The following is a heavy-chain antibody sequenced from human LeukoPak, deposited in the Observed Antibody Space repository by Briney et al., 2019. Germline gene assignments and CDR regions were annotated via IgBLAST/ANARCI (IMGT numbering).Heavy chain of an antibody. CDR1: GFTFSSYA. CDR2: ISYDGSNK. V-gene: IGHV3-30*04. J-gene: IGHJ4*02. CDR3: AREHSSSWRYFDY. Sequence: GRSLRLFCASSGFTFSSYAMHWVRQAPGKGLEWVAVISYDGSNKYYADSVKGRFTISRDNSKNTLYLQMNSLRAEDTAVYYCAREHSSSWRYFDYWGQGTLVTVSS. D-gene: IGHD6-13*01.